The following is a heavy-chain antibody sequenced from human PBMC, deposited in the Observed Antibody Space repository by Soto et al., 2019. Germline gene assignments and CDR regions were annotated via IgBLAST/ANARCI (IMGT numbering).Heavy chain of an antibody. CDR3: ARDGGYCSSTSCYVDYGMDV. D-gene: IGHD2-2*01. CDR2: INPNSGGT. J-gene: IGHJ6*02. CDR1: GCTFTGYY. Sequence: ASMKVSCKASGCTFTGYYIHWVRQAPGQGLEWMGWINPNSGGTNYAQKFQGWVTMTRDTSISTAYMELSRLRSDDTAVYYCARDGGYCSSTSCYVDYGMDVWGQGTTVTVSS. V-gene: IGHV1-2*04.